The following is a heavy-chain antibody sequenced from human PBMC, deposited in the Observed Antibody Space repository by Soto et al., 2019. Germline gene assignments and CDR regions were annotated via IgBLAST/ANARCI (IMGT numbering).Heavy chain of an antibody. D-gene: IGHD3-10*01. CDR3: ARGDYYGSGTYAFDI. J-gene: IGHJ3*02. CDR2: ISAYNGNT. CDR1: RYSFKSYG. V-gene: IGHV1-18*01. Sequence: ASVRVSCKASRYSFKSYGRSWVRQAHGQGLEWMGWISAYNGNTNYAQKLQGRVTMTTDTSTSTAYMELRSLRSDDTAVYYCARGDYYGSGTYAFDIWGQGTMVTVSS.